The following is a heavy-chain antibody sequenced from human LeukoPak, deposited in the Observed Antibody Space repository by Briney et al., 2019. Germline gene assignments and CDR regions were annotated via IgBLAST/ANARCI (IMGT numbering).Heavy chain of an antibody. CDR1: GYTFTDYY. CDR3: ARYSPAPLDAFEI. J-gene: IGHJ3*02. Sequence: GASVKVSCKASGYTFTDYYIHWVRQAPGQGLEWMGWMNADIGGTHYAQNFQGRVTMTRDTSTSTAYMEVNRLGSDDTAVYYCARYSPAPLDAFEIWGQGTMVSVSS. D-gene: IGHD6-13*01. CDR2: MNADIGGT. V-gene: IGHV1-2*02.